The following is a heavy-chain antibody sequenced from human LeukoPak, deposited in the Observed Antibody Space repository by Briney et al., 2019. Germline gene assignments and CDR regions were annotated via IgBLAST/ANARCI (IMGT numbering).Heavy chain of an antibody. CDR1: GGSISSGGYA. Sequence: SETLSLTCAVSGGSISSGGYAWSGIRQPPGKGLEWIGYIYHSGSTYYNPSLKSRVTISVDRSKNQFSLKLSSVTAADTAVYYCASVIAAAGTDYYGMDVWGQGTTVTVSS. D-gene: IGHD6-13*01. CDR3: ASVIAAAGTDYYGMDV. V-gene: IGHV4-30-2*01. J-gene: IGHJ6*02. CDR2: IYHSGST.